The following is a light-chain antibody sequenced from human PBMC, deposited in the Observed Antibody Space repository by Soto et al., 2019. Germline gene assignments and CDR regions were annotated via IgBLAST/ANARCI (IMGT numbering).Light chain of an antibody. J-gene: IGKJ5*01. CDR1: QDVANR. Sequence: AIQLTQSPSSLSSSVGDRVIINCRASQDVANRLNWYQQTPGKPPKLLISNVSNLENGVPSRFSGSGSGTDFTLTITSLQPEDFGTYRCQQFMSYPLTFGQGTRLDIK. CDR3: QQFMSYPLT. CDR2: NVS. V-gene: IGKV1-13*02.